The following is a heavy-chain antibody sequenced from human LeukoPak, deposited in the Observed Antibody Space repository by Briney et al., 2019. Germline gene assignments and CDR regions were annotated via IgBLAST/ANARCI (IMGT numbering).Heavy chain of an antibody. CDR2: IYYSGST. V-gene: IGHV4-59*01. D-gene: IGHD1-20*01. Sequence: PSETLSLTFTVSGGSISSYYWSWIRQPPGKGLEWIGYIYYSGSTNYNPSLKSRVTISVDTSKNQFSLKLSSVTAADTAVYYCGRAPRFGRNWPTYYMDVWGKGTTVTVSS. CDR3: GRAPRFGRNWPTYYMDV. CDR1: GGSISSYY. J-gene: IGHJ6*03.